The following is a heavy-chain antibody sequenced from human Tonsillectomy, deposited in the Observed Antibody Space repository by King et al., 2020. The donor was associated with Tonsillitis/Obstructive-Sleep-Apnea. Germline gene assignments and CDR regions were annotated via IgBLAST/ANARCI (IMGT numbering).Heavy chain of an antibody. CDR2: TFPRDSYT. Sequence: QLVQSGAEVKKPGESLKISCMGSGYIFTSYWIGWVRQMPGKGLEWMGITFPRDSYTRYSPSFQGQVTISADTSISPAYLQWSSLKASDTAMYFCARAPGNSGYDYNYFDYWGQGTLVTVSS. D-gene: IGHD5-12*01. CDR1: GYIFTSYW. CDR3: ARAPGNSGYDYNYFDY. V-gene: IGHV5-51*01. J-gene: IGHJ4*02.